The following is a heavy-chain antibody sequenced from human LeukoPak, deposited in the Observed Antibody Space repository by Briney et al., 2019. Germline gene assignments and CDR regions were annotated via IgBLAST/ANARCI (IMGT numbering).Heavy chain of an antibody. J-gene: IGHJ6*03. V-gene: IGHV3-48*04. D-gene: IGHD6-19*01. CDR3: ARDGWLTPTSQYYYYYYYMDV. CDR2: ISSSSGSTI. CDR1: GFTFSSYS. Sequence: PGGSLRLSCAASGFTFSSYSMNWVRQAPGKGLEWVSSISSSSGSTIYYADSVKGRFTISRDNAKNSLYLQMNSLRAEDTAVYYCARDGWLTPTSQYYYYYYYMDVWGKGTTVTISS.